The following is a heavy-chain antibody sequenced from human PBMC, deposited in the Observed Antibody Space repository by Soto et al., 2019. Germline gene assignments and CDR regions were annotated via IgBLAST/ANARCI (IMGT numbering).Heavy chain of an antibody. CDR2: NNPHGGST. J-gene: IGHJ5*02. CDR1: RDTFTSYY. Sequence: ASVKVSCKAPRDTFTSYYINWVRQAPGQGLEWMGVNNPHGGSTAYAQKFKGRVTLTRDTSASTVYMEVSSLTSEDTAMYYCARSSGGNFGIIIEGTNWFAPWGQGTLVTVSS. CDR3: ARSSGGNFGIIIEGTNWFAP. D-gene: IGHD1-26*01. V-gene: IGHV1-46*01.